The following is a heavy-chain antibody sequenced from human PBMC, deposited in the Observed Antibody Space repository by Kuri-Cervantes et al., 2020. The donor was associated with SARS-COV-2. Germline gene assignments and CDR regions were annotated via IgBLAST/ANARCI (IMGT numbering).Heavy chain of an antibody. CDR2: ISGSGGST. V-gene: IGHV3-23*01. CDR3: ARDQYYGSGSYYYYYGMDV. J-gene: IGHJ6*02. Sequence: GESLKISCAASGFTFSSYAMSWVRQAPGKGLEWVSAISGSGGSTYYADSVKGRFTISRDNAKNSLYLQMNSLRAEDTVVYYCARDQYYGSGSYYYYYGMDVWGQGTTVTVSS. CDR1: GFTFSSYA. D-gene: IGHD3-10*01.